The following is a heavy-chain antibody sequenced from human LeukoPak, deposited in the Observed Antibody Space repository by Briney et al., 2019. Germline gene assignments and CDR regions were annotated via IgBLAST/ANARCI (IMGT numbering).Heavy chain of an antibody. V-gene: IGHV3-30-3*01. J-gene: IGHJ4*02. CDR3: ARVGDYYDSSGYPPHFDY. CDR1: GFTFSSYA. D-gene: IGHD3-22*01. CDR2: ISYDGSNK. Sequence: PGGSLRLSCAASGFTFSSYAMHWVRQAPGKGLEWVPVISYDGSNKYYADSVKGRFTISRDNSKNTLYLQMNSLRAEDTAVYYCARVGDYYDSSGYPPHFDYWGQGTLVTVSS.